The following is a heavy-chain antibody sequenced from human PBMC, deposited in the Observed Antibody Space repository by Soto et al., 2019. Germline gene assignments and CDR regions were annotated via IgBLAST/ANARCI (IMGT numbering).Heavy chain of an antibody. V-gene: IGHV3-21*01. CDR3: AQDLSESSVMGE. CDR1: GSNFYTHN. J-gene: IGHJ4*02. CDR2: ISSSGRYT. D-gene: IGHD3-22*01. Sequence: EVQLVESGGGLVKPGGSLRLSCVTSGSNFYTHNMDWVRQAPGKGLEWVSSISSSGRYTYYADSAKGRFTISRDNAKSSLYLQMNSLRVEDTAVYFCAQDLSESSVMGEWGQGTLVTVAS.